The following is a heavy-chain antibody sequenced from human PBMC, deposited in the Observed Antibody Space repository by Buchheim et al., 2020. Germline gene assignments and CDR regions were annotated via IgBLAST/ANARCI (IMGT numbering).Heavy chain of an antibody. V-gene: IGHV4-61*02. CDR1: GGSISSDSYY. D-gene: IGHD5-18*01. Sequence: QVQLQESGPGLVKPSQTLSLTCTVSGGSISSDSYYWSWIRQPAGKGLEWIGRIYTSGSTNYNPSLKSRVTISVDTSKNQFSLKLSSVTAADTAVYYCARTIQLWTTFDYWGQGTL. J-gene: IGHJ4*02. CDR2: IYTSGST. CDR3: ARTIQLWTTFDY.